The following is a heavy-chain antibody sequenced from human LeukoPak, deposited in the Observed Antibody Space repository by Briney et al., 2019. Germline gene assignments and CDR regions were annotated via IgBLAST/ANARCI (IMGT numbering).Heavy chain of an antibody. CDR3: ARARGRWLLDY. CDR2: IYSGGST. J-gene: IGHJ4*02. Sequence: PGGSLRLSCAASGFTFSSNYMSWVRQAPGKGLEWVSVIYSGGSTYYADSVKGQFTISRDNSKNTLYLQMNSLRAEDTAVYYCARARGRWLLDYWGQGTLVTVSS. V-gene: IGHV3-66*02. D-gene: IGHD5-24*01. CDR1: GFTFSSNY.